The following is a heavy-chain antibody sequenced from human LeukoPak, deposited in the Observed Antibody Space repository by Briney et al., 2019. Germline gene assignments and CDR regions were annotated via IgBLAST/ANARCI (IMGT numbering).Heavy chain of an antibody. Sequence: GESLKISCTGSGYSFTSYWIGWVRQMPGKGLEWMGIIYPGDSDTRYSPSFQGQVTISADKSISTAYLQWSSLKASDTAMYYCARHRGGSGSYYNVFVYWGQGTLVTVSS. CDR2: IYPGDSDT. CDR3: ARHRGGSGSYYNVFVY. D-gene: IGHD3-10*01. J-gene: IGHJ4*02. CDR1: GYSFTSYW. V-gene: IGHV5-51*01.